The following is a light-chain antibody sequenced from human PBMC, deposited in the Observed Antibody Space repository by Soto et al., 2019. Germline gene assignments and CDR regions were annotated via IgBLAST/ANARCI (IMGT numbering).Light chain of an antibody. V-gene: IGKV3-20*01. CDR1: QSITNNY. CDR2: GAS. J-gene: IGKJ1*01. CDR3: QQYGSSPRT. Sequence: EIVLTQSPGTLSLSPGERATLSCRASQSITNNYLAWYQQKPGQAPRLLIYGASSRATGIPDRFSGSGSGTDFALTISRLEPDDVAVYYCQQYGSSPRTFGQGTKVEIK.